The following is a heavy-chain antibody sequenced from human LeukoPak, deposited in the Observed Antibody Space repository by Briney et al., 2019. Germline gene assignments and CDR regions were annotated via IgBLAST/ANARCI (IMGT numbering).Heavy chain of an antibody. Sequence: GGTLRLSCAASGFTFSSYGMSWVRQAPGKGLEWVSAISGSGGSTYYADSVKGRFTISRDNSKNTMYLQMNSLRAEDTAVYYCAKRIQSAMAMGYWGQGTLVTVSS. CDR3: AKRIQSAMAMGY. D-gene: IGHD5-18*01. V-gene: IGHV3-23*01. CDR1: GFTFSSYG. J-gene: IGHJ4*02. CDR2: ISGSGGST.